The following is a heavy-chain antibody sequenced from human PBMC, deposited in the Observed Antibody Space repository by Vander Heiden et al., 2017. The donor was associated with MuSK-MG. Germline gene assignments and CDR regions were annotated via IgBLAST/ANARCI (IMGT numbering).Heavy chain of an antibody. CDR3: ARESTTVTPYYYYYYMDV. V-gene: IGHV1-2*02. CDR2: INPNSGGT. CDR1: GYTFTGYY. Sequence: QVQLVQSGAEVKKPGASVKVSCKASGYTFTGYYMHWVRQAPGQGLEWMGWINPNSGGTNYAQKFQGRVTMTRDTSISTAYMELSRLRSDDTAVYYSARESTTVTPYYYYYYMDVWGKGTTVTVSS. J-gene: IGHJ6*03. D-gene: IGHD4-17*01.